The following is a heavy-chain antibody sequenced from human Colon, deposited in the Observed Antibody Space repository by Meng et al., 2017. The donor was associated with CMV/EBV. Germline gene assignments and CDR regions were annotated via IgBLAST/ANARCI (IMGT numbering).Heavy chain of an antibody. Sequence: QVQLVQSGAEVKTPGASVKGSCKASGYTFTGFYIQWVRQAPGQGLEWMGWINTKSGDTIYEQKFQGRVTMTRDTSISTVYMDLNSLRSDDTAVYFCARDLWSGSSDYFDYWGQGTLVTVSS. CDR3: ARDLWSGSSDYFDY. CDR1: GYTFTGFY. J-gene: IGHJ4*02. V-gene: IGHV1-2*02. D-gene: IGHD3-3*01. CDR2: INTKSGDT.